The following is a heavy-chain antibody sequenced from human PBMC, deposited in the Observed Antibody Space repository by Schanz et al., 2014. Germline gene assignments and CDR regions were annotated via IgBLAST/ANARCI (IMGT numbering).Heavy chain of an antibody. CDR2: ISGSGGST. CDR1: GFTFSSYA. V-gene: IGHV3-23*01. CDR3: AKGRFGELSAIDI. Sequence: EVQLLESGGGLVQPGGSLRLSCAASGFTFSSYAMSWVRQAPGKGLEWVSAISGSGGSTYYADSVKGRFTISRDNSKNTLYLQMNSLRAEDTAIYYCAKGRFGELSAIDIWGQGTMVTVSS. D-gene: IGHD3-10*01. J-gene: IGHJ3*02.